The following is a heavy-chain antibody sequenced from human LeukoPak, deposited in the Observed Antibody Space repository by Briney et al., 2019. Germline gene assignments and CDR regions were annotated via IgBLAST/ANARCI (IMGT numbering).Heavy chain of an antibody. Sequence: ASVKVSCKTSGYTFTSYDINWVRQATGQGLEWMGWMNPNSGNTGYAQKFQGRVTITADESTSTAYMELSSLRSEDTAVYYCAREGMATNHIDYWGQGTLVTVSS. V-gene: IGHV1-8*01. CDR2: MNPNSGNT. D-gene: IGHD5-24*01. J-gene: IGHJ4*02. CDR3: AREGMATNHIDY. CDR1: GYTFTSYD.